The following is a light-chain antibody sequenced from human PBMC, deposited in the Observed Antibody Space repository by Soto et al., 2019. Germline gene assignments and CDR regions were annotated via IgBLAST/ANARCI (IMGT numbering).Light chain of an antibody. J-gene: IGKJ4*01. CDR2: LGS. V-gene: IGKV2-28*01. CDR3: MQSLQTPLT. CDR1: QSLLRSNGYHY. Sequence: IVMPQSPLSLPVTPGEPASISCSSSQSLLRSNGYHYLDWYLQKPVQSPQLLIYLGSNRASGVPDRFSASGAGTDFTLQITRVEAEDVVVYYCMQSLQTPLTFGGGTKGEIK.